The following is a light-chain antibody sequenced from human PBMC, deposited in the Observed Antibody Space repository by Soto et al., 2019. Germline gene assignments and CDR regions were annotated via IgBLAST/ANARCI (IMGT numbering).Light chain of an antibody. J-gene: IGKJ3*01. V-gene: IGKV3-11*01. CDR2: DAS. Sequence: IVLTQSPATLALYPGERATLSCRASQSVSSYLAWYQQKPGQAPRLLIYDASNRATGIPARFSGSGSGTDFTLTISSLEPEDFAVYYCQQRSNWPPRITFGPGTKVDIK. CDR1: QSVSSY. CDR3: QQRSNWPPRIT.